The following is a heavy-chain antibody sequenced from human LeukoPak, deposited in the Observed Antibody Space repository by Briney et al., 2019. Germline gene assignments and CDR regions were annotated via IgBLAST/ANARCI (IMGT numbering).Heavy chain of an antibody. CDR1: GVTLSSEW. CDR2: IKEDGSEE. D-gene: IGHD3-22*01. J-gene: IGHJ3*01. Sequence: GRSLRLSWSDTGVTLSSEWMSWGRQAPGKGLECVANIKEDGSEEYYVDSVKGRFSISRDNAKNSLYLQMNSLRAEDTAVYYCARDWLAGNPYHAFDLWGKGTMVTVSS. CDR3: ARDWLAGNPYHAFDL. V-gene: IGHV3-7*01.